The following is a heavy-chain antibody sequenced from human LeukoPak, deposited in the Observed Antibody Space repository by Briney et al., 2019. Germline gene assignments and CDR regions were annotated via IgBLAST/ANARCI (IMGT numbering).Heavy chain of an antibody. Sequence: GGSLRLACAASGFTFSSYSMNWVRQAPGKGLEWVSSISSSSSYIYYADSVKGRFTISRDNAKNSLYLQMNSLRAEDTAVYYCARVWYLWAFDIWGQGTMVTVSS. J-gene: IGHJ3*02. CDR3: ARVWYLWAFDI. V-gene: IGHV3-21*01. CDR2: ISSSSSYI. CDR1: GFTFSSYS. D-gene: IGHD2-15*01.